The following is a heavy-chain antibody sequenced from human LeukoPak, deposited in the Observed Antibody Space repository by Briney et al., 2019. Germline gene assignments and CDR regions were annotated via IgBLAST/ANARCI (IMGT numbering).Heavy chain of an antibody. Sequence: SETLSLTCTVSGGSITSNHWSWVRQPPGKGLEWIGQVHHSGGTSYNPSLRSRVTISIDKSENQFSLKLNSVTAADTAVYYCARVGVYDSVTGLYSRNYGMDVWGQGTTVTVSS. CDR3: ARVGVYDSVTGLYSRNYGMDV. V-gene: IGHV4-4*02. CDR2: VHHSGGT. CDR1: GGSITSNH. J-gene: IGHJ6*02. D-gene: IGHD3-9*01.